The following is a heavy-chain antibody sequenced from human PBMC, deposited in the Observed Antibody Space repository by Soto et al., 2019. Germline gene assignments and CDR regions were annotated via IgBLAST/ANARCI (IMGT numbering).Heavy chain of an antibody. Sequence: EVQLLESGGGLVQPGGSLRLSCAASGFTFSSYAMSWVRQAPGKGLEWVSAIRGSGGSTYYADSVKGRFTISSDNSKNTLYLQMNLLRAEDSAVYNCAKDLRKGARSCWCYFDYWGQGTLVPVSS. CDR2: IRGSGGST. D-gene: IGHD6-13*01. V-gene: IGHV3-23*01. J-gene: IGHJ4*02. CDR1: GFTFSSYA. CDR3: AKDLRKGARSCWCYFDY.